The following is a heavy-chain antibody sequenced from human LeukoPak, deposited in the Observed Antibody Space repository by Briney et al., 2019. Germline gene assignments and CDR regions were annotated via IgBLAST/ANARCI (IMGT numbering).Heavy chain of an antibody. CDR2: ISYDGSNK. CDR3: AKEKIDYIYYMDV. J-gene: IGHJ6*03. Sequence: GGSLRLSCTGSGFTFGDYAISWVRQAPGKGLEWVAVISYDGSNKYYADSVKGRFTISRDNSKNTLYLQMNSLRAEDTAVYYCAKEKIDYIYYMDVWGKGTTVTVSS. V-gene: IGHV3-30*04. CDR1: GFTFGDYA. D-gene: IGHD2-21*01.